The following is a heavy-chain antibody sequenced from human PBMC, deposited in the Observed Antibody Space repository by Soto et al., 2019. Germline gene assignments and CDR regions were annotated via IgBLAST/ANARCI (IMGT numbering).Heavy chain of an antibody. CDR2: IYYSGST. Sequence: QVQLQESGPGLVKPSQTLSLTCTVSGGSISSGGYYWSWIRQHPGKGLEWIGYIYYSGSTYYNPSLKSRVTISVETSKNQFSLKLSSVTAADTAVYYCARDRGPDGGYDYFWFDPWGQGTLVTVSS. D-gene: IGHD5-12*01. CDR3: ARDRGPDGGYDYFWFDP. J-gene: IGHJ5*02. CDR1: GGSISSGGYY. V-gene: IGHV4-31*03.